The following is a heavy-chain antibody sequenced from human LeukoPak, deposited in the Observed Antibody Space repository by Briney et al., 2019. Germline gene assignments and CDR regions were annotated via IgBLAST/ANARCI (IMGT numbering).Heavy chain of an antibody. CDR1: GFTFSSYW. Sequence: GGSLRLSCAASGFTFSSYWMSWVRQAPGKGLEWVSYISSSSSTIYYADSVKGRFTISRDNAKNSLYLQMNSLRAEDTAVYYCAREETWELLNYWGQGTLVTVSS. CDR2: ISSSSSTI. D-gene: IGHD1-26*01. V-gene: IGHV3-48*01. J-gene: IGHJ4*02. CDR3: AREETWELLNY.